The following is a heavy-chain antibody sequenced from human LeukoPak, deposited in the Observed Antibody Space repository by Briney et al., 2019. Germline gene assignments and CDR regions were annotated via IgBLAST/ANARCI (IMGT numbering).Heavy chain of an antibody. CDR1: GYTFTGYY. D-gene: IGHD3-22*01. V-gene: IGHV1-2*02. Sequence: ASVKVSCKASGYTFTGYYMHWVRQAPGQGLEWMGWINPNSGGTNYAQKFQGRVTMTRDTSISTAYMELSRLRSEDTAVYYCTTWSRPGGYFRGWYLDLWGRGTLVTVSS. CDR2: INPNSGGT. J-gene: IGHJ2*01. CDR3: TTWSRPGGYFRGWYLDL.